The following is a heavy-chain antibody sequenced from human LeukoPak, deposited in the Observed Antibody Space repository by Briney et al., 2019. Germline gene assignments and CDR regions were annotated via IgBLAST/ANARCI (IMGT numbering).Heavy chain of an antibody. CDR1: GFTFSRYN. CDR2: ISSRSSYI. Sequence: GGSLRLSCAGSGFTFSRYNMNWFRQAPEKGLERVSSISSRSSYIFYADSVKGRFTISRDNAKNSLYLQMNSLGAEDTAVYYCARDAQWLVPEGYYYYMDVWGKGTTVTVSS. CDR3: ARDAQWLVPEGYYYYMDV. J-gene: IGHJ6*03. V-gene: IGHV3-21*01. D-gene: IGHD6-19*01.